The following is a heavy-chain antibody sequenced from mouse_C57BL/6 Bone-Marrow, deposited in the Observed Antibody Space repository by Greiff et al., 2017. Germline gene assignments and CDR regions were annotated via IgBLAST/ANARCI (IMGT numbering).Heavy chain of an antibody. J-gene: IGHJ3*01. D-gene: IGHD5-1*01. CDR3: ARRTYDSSWFAY. CDR1: GFTFSSYG. Sequence: DVQLVESGGDLVKPGGSLKLSCAASGFTFSSYGMSWVRQTPDKRLEWVATISSGGSYTYYPDSVKGRFTISRDNAKNTLYLQMSSLKSEDTAMYYCARRTYDSSWFAYWGQGTLVTVSA. CDR2: ISSGGSYT. V-gene: IGHV5-6*01.